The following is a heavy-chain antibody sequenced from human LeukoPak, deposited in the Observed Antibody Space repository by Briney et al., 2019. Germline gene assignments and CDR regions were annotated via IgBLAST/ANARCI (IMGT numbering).Heavy chain of an antibody. CDR1: GFTFSSYA. J-gene: IGHJ4*02. CDR3: AKQHSGSYYLHYYFDY. V-gene: IGHV3-23*01. Sequence: GGSLRLSCAASGFTFSSYAMNWVRQAPGKGLEWVSAISGSGGSTYYADSVRGRFIISRDNSKNTLYLQMNSLRADDTAVYYCAKQHSGSYYLHYYFDYWGQGTLVTVSS. CDR2: ISGSGGST. D-gene: IGHD1-26*01.